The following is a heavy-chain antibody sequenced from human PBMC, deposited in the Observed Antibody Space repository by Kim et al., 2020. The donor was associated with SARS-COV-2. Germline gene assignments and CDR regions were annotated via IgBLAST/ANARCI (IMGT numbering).Heavy chain of an antibody. V-gene: IGHV4-34*01. CDR3: ARGPPADQDNWFDP. J-gene: IGHJ5*02. Sequence: SETLSLTCAVYGGSFSGYYWSWIRQPPGKGLEWIGEINHSGSTNYNPSLKSRVTISVDTSKNQFSLKLSSVTAADTAVYYCARGPPADQDNWFDPWGQGT. CDR2: INHSGST. CDR1: GGSFSGYY.